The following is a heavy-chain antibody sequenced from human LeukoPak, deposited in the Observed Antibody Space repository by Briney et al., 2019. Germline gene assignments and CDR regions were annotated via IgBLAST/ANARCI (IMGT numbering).Heavy chain of an antibody. Sequence: GGSLRLSCAASGFTFSSYAMSWVRQAPGKGLEWVSAISGSGGSTYYADSVKGRFTISRDNSKSTLYLQMNSLRAEDTAVYYCAKDRYCSSTSCYNLFDYWGQGTLVTVSS. CDR2: ISGSGGST. CDR1: GFTFSSYA. V-gene: IGHV3-23*01. CDR3: AKDRYCSSTSCYNLFDY. J-gene: IGHJ4*02. D-gene: IGHD2-2*02.